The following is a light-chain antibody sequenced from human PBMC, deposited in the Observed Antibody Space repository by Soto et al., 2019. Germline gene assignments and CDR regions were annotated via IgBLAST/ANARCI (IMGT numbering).Light chain of an antibody. CDR1: SSDVGGYNY. V-gene: IGLV2-8*01. CDR2: EVS. CDR3: RSYAGSNTLGV. Sequence: QSALTQPPSASGSPGQSVTISCTGTSSDVGGYNYVSWYQQHPGKAPKLMIYEVSKRPSGVPDRFSGSKSGNTASLTVSGLQAEGEADYYCRSYAGSNTLGVFGTGTKVTVL. J-gene: IGLJ1*01.